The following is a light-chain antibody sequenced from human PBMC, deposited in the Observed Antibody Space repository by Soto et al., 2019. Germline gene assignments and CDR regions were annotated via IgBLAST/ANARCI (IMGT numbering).Light chain of an antibody. CDR3: QQYGSSPAYT. CDR1: QSVSSSY. CDR2: GTS. Sequence: EIVLKQSPGTLSLSPGERATLSCRASQSVSSSYLAWYRQNPGQAPRLLMYGTSNRAVGIQDRFSGSGSGTDFSLTISRLAHEDFAGYYCQQYGSSPAYTVGPGTQREIQ. J-gene: IGKJ2*01. V-gene: IGKV3-20*01.